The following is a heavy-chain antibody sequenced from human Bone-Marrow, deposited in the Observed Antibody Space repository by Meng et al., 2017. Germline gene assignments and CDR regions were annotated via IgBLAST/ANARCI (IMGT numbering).Heavy chain of an antibody. Sequence: GESLKISCAASGFTFSSYGMHWVRQAPGKGLEWVAVIWYDGSNKYYADSVKGRFTISRDNSKNTLYLQMNSLRAEDTAVYYCARDQHRGYYDSSGYYSDAFDIWGQGTMVTVSS. V-gene: IGHV3-33*01. J-gene: IGHJ3*02. CDR3: ARDQHRGYYDSSGYYSDAFDI. D-gene: IGHD3-22*01. CDR2: IWYDGSNK. CDR1: GFTFSSYG.